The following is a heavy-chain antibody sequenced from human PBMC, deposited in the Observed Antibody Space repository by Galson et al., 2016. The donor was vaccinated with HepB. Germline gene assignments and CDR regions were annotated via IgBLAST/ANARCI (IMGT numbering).Heavy chain of an antibody. J-gene: IGHJ6*01. Sequence: SETLSLTCVVEGGSFSGHYCSWIRQPPGKGLEWIGELTHSGNTNFNPALGGRATISVETSKNQCSLKVYSATAADTAIYYCARGRRESRLNMVRGRLETEEYDHGMDVWGQGTKVVVSS. D-gene: IGHD3-10*01. CDR3: ARGRRESRLNMVRGRLETEEYDHGMDV. CDR2: LTHSGNT. V-gene: IGHV4-34*01. CDR1: GGSFSGHY.